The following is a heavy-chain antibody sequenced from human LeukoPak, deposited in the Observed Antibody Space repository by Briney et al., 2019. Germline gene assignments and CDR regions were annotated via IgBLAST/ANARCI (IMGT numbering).Heavy chain of an antibody. V-gene: IGHV4-38-2*01. CDR1: GYSISSGYY. Sequence: TSETLSPTCAVSGYSISSGYYWGWIRQPPVKGLEWIGSMYHSGSTSYNQPLKSRVTISVDTSNNQFSLKLSSVTAADTAVYYCASLWSGGSGSRRVDFGYWGQVTLVTVSS. CDR3: ASLWSGGSGSRRVDFGY. D-gene: IGHD1-26*01. CDR2: MYHSGST. J-gene: IGHJ4*02.